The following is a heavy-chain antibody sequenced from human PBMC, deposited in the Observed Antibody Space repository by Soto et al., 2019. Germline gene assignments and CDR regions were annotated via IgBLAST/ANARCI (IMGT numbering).Heavy chain of an antibody. CDR2: IYYSGST. CDR3: ARRHPHYGVAKLTLFDY. J-gene: IGHJ4*02. CDR1: GGSISSSSYY. D-gene: IGHD5-12*01. V-gene: IGHV4-39*01. Sequence: SETLSLTCTVSGGSISSSSYYWGWIRQPPGKGLEWIGSIYYSGSTYYNPSLKSRVTISVDTSKNQFSLKLSSVTAADTAVYYCARRHPHYGVAKLTLFDYRGQGSSVIVSS.